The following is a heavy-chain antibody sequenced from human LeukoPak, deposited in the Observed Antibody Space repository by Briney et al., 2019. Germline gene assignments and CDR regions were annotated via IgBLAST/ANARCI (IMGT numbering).Heavy chain of an antibody. CDR3: ARDADSNGYYSPLGY. J-gene: IGHJ4*02. CDR2: IYYSRNT. D-gene: IGHD3-22*01. V-gene: IGHV4-59*01. CDR1: GGSISSYY. Sequence: SETLSLTCTVSGGSISSYYWSWIRQPPGKGLEWIGYIYYSRNTNYNPSLKSRVTISVDTSTNQFSLKLTSVTAADTAVYYCARDADSNGYYSPLGYWGQGTLVTVSS.